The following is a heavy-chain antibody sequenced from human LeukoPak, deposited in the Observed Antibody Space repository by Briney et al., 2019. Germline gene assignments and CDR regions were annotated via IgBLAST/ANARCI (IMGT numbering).Heavy chain of an antibody. J-gene: IGHJ4*02. CDR2: ISGGGGST. D-gene: IGHD1-26*01. CDR3: AKISAVGAKDFDY. Sequence: GGSLRLSCAASGFTFSDYYMSWIRQAPGKGLEWVSAISGGGGSTYYADSVKGRFTISRDNSKNTLYLQMNSLRAEDTAVYYCAKISAVGAKDFDYWGQGTLVTVSS. CDR1: GFTFSDYY. V-gene: IGHV3-23*01.